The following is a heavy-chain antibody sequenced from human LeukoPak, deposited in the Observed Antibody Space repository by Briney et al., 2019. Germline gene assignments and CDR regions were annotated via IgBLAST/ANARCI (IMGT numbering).Heavy chain of an antibody. CDR3: ARGTAITAGIDF. CDR2: IHPEGAST. CDR1: GFAFSTYW. D-gene: IGHD6-19*01. J-gene: IGHJ4*02. Sequence: PGGSLRLSCTASGFAFSTYWMFWVRQAPGKGLAWVSQIHPEGASTTYGDPAKGRFTASRDNAKNALHLQMNSLRVDDTAVYYCARGTAITAGIDFWGQGTLVTVSS. V-gene: IGHV3-74*01.